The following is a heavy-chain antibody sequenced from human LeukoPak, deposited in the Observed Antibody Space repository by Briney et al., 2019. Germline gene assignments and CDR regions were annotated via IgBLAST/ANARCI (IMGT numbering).Heavy chain of an antibody. V-gene: IGHV1-69*13. D-gene: IGHD4-17*01. CDR3: ARWSHDYGDYKGGNY. CDR2: IIPIFGTA. J-gene: IGHJ4*02. CDR1: GGTFSSYA. Sequence: SVKVSCKASGGTFSSYAISWVRQAPGQGLEWMGGIIPIFGTANYAQKSQGRVTITADESTSTAYMELSSLRSEDTAVYYCARWSHDYGDYKGGNYWGQGTLVTVSS.